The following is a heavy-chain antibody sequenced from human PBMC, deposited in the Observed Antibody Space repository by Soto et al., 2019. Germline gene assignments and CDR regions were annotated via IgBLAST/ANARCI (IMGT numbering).Heavy chain of an antibody. J-gene: IGHJ4*02. V-gene: IGHV4-39*01. CDR3: VSQRTTVPTQAYFDY. Sequence: SEALSLTCTVSGGSVTSSSYYWGWIRQSPGKGLEWIGSVYYRGRSYSKSSAKSRVTISVDTSKNRFSLSLNSVTASDTAVYFCVSQRTTVPTQAYFDYWGPGALVTVSS. CDR1: GGSVTSSSYY. D-gene: IGHD4-17*01. CDR2: VYYRGRS.